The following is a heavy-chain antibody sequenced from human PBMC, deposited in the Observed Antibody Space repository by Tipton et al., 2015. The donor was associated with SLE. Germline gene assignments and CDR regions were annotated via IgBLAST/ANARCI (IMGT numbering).Heavy chain of an antibody. V-gene: IGHV3-21*01. CDR3: ARDTLITMIVPPV. Sequence: SLRLSCVASGSIFSDHSMNWVRQAPGKGLEWVSFIGSRSSAVYYADSVKGRFTISRDNSKNSLYLQMNSLRAEDTAVYYCARDTLITMIVPPVWGQGTMVTVSS. CDR1: GSIFSDHS. CDR2: IGSRSSAV. D-gene: IGHD3-22*01. J-gene: IGHJ3*01.